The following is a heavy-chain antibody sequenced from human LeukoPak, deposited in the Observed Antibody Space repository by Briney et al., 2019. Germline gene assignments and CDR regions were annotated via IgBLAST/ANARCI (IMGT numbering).Heavy chain of an antibody. Sequence: SQTLSLTCTVSGGSISSGSYYWSWIRQPAGKGLEWIGRIYTSGSTNYNPSLKSRVTISVDTSKNQFSLKLSSVTAADTAVYYCASSPGWYGLSWSYWGQGTLVTVSS. CDR2: IYTSGST. J-gene: IGHJ4*02. V-gene: IGHV4-61*02. CDR3: ASSPGWYGLSWSY. D-gene: IGHD6-19*01. CDR1: GGSISSGSYY.